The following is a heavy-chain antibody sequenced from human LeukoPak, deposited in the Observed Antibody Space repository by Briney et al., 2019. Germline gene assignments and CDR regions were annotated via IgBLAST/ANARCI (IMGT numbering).Heavy chain of an antibody. Sequence: GGSLRLSCAASGFTFSSYAMSWVRLAPGKGLEWVANIKEDGTETYYVDSVKGRFTISRDNAKNSLYLQMNSLRVEDTAVYYCAKEGRSLQTYWGQGTLVTVSS. CDR1: GFTFSSYA. V-gene: IGHV3-7*03. J-gene: IGHJ4*02. D-gene: IGHD5-24*01. CDR3: AKEGRSLQTY. CDR2: IKEDGTET.